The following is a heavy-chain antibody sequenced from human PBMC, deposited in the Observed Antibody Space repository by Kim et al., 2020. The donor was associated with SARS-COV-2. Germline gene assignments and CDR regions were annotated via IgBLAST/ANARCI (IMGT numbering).Heavy chain of an antibody. D-gene: IGHD4-17*01. J-gene: IGHJ4*02. Sequence: YADSVKGRFTISRDNSKNTLYLQMNSLRAEDTAVYYCAKDRWATVTTIDYLGQGTLVTVSS. V-gene: IGHV3-30*02. CDR3: AKDRWATVTTIDY.